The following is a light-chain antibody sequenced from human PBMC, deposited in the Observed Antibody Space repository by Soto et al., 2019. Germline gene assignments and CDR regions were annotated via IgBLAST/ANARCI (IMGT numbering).Light chain of an antibody. CDR3: AAWDDSLNLV. Sequence: QSVLTQPPSASGTPGQRVTISCSGSSSNIGSNTVSWYQQLPGTAPKLLIYTNNQRPSGVPGRFSGSKSGTSASLAISGLQSEDEADYYCAAWDDSLNLVFGGGTKLTVL. J-gene: IGLJ3*02. CDR2: TNN. V-gene: IGLV1-44*01. CDR1: SSNIGSNT.